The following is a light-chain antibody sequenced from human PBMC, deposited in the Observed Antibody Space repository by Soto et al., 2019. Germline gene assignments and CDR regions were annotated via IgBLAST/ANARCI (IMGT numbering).Light chain of an antibody. Sequence: EIVMTQSPDTLSVSPGERASLSCRASQSVMTKLAWYQKKPGQAPRLLIYSAYIRATGIPARFSGSGSGTEFSLTTSSLQPEDFAIYYCQQYSDWPPWTFGQGTKVDIK. CDR1: QSVMTK. CDR2: SAY. V-gene: IGKV3-15*01. J-gene: IGKJ1*01. CDR3: QQYSDWPPWT.